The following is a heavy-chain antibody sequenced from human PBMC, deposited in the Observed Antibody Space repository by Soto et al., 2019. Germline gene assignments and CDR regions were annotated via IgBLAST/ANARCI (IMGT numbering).Heavy chain of an antibody. CDR2: LYYGRSA. CDR1: GTSTSGIY. D-gene: IGHD3-22*01. V-gene: IGHV4-59*01. J-gene: IGHJ4*02. Sequence: VQRQERGPALVRPWKPWSLPAVVPGTSTSGIYCRWFRRPPGKGLESIGYLYYGRSANYNPSLKSRVTLSVDTSTNQCSLTLSSMTAADTAVYYCALRSMAVVPEYWGQGTLVTVSS. CDR3: ALRSMAVVPEY.